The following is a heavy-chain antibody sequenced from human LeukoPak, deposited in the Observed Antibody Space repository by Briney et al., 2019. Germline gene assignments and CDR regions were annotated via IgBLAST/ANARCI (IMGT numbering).Heavy chain of an antibody. J-gene: IGHJ4*02. V-gene: IGHV4-59*02. D-gene: IGHD4-23*01. CDR2: VHYTGRT. Sequence: SETLSLTYRVWGASVGMDYSSSVRQPPGKGLEWIGYVHYTGRTNYNPSLKRRVTISVDTSKNQFDLKKSSVPAPDTAVYYCARAVYYSGGGYYYFDNWGQGNLVTVSS. CDR3: ARAVYYSGGGYYYFDN. CDR1: GASVGMDY.